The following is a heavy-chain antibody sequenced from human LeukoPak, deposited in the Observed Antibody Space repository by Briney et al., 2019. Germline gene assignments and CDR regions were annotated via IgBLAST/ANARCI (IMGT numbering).Heavy chain of an antibody. J-gene: IGHJ4*02. D-gene: IGHD3-10*01. CDR1: GYTFTSYY. Sequence: ASVKVSCKASGYTFTSYYMQWVRQAPGQGLGWMGIINPSGGSTSYAQKFQGRVTMTRDTSTSTVYMELRSLRSDDTAVYYCARSRSEEFDFDCWGQGTLVTVSS. CDR3: ARSRSEEFDFDC. V-gene: IGHV1-46*01. CDR2: INPSGGST.